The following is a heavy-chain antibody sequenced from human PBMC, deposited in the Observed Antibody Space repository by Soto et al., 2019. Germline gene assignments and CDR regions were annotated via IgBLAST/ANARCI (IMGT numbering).Heavy chain of an antibody. D-gene: IGHD2-2*01. Sequence: PGGSLRLSCTASGFTFGDYAMIWFRQAPGKGVEWVGFIRSKAYGGTTEYAASVKGRFTISRDDSKSIAYLQMNSLKTEDTAVYYCTRGPFVVVPDYWGQGTLVTVSS. CDR1: GFTFGDYA. CDR2: IRSKAYGGTT. J-gene: IGHJ4*02. CDR3: TRGPFVVVPDY. V-gene: IGHV3-49*03.